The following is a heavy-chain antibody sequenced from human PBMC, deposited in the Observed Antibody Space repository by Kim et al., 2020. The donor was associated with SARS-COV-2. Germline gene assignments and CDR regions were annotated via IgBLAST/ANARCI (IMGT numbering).Heavy chain of an antibody. CDR1: GASISSSNW. V-gene: IGHV4-4*02. J-gene: IGHJ3*02. CDR2: IYHSGST. Sequence: SETLSLTCAVSGASISSSNWLSWVRQPPGKGLEWIGEIYHSGSTYYNPLLKSLATILVNTSKNQSLLKLSSVTAAATASYFCRSVKRNCSSAGVAFCIWG. CDR3: RSVKRNCSSAGVAFCI. D-gene: IGHD2-15*01.